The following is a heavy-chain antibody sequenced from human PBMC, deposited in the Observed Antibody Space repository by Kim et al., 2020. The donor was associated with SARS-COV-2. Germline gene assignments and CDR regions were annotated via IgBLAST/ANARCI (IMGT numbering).Heavy chain of an antibody. CDR1: GASIGSNGYF. J-gene: IGHJ4*01. D-gene: IGHD3-10*01. Sequence: SDTLSLTCTVSGASIGSNGYFWAWIRQPPGRGLEWIGSLSYSGRRYHNPSLERRITTSLDTSKTQFSLRLTSVTAADTAVYHCARPYAFTGSYTVYYFD. V-gene: IGHV4-39*01. CDR2: LSYSGRR. CDR3: ARPYAFTGSYTVYYFD.